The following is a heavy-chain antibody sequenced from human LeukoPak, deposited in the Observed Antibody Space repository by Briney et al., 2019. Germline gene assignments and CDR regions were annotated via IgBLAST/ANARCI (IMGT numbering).Heavy chain of an antibody. CDR3: ARGLSYSSGWYYFDL. CDR2: IYYSGST. J-gene: IGHJ4*02. Sequence: PSETLSLTRTVSGGSISHYYWSGIQQPPAKGLEWIGYIYYSGSTKHNPSLNSRVTISVDTYKTHFSLKLSSLTAADTAVYYCARGLSYSSGWYYFDLWGQGTLVTVSS. V-gene: IGHV4-59*08. CDR1: GGSISHYY. D-gene: IGHD6-19*01.